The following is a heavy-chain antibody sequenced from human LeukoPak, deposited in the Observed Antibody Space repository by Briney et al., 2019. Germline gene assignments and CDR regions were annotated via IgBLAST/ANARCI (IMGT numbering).Heavy chain of an antibody. CDR3: ARHAGGATGPYDWFDP. J-gene: IGHJ5*02. V-gene: IGHV4-39*01. D-gene: IGHD1-26*01. CDR1: AGSISSSSYY. Sequence: SETLSLTCTVSAGSISSSSYYWGWIRQPPGKGLEWIGSIYYSGSTYYNPSLKSRVTISVDTSKNQFSLKLSSVTAADTAVYYCARHAGGATGPYDWFDPWGQGTLVTVSS. CDR2: IYYSGST.